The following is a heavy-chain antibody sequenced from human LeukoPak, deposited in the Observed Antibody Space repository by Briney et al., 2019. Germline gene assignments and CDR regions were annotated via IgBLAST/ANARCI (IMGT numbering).Heavy chain of an antibody. D-gene: IGHD5-18*01. CDR1: GGTFSSYA. Sequence: GASVKVSCKASGGTFSSYAISWVRQAPGQGLEWMGRIIPILGIANYAQKFQGRVTITADKSTSTAYMELSSLRSEDTAVYYCAREGDVDTATWHWFDPWGQGTLVTVSS. V-gene: IGHV1-69*04. CDR3: AREGDVDTATWHWFDP. J-gene: IGHJ5*02. CDR2: IIPILGIA.